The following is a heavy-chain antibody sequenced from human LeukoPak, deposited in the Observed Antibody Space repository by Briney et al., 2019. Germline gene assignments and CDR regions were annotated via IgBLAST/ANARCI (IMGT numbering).Heavy chain of an antibody. CDR1: GFTFSSYG. Sequence: GGSLRLSCAASGFTFSSYGMHWVRQAPGKGLVWVSRINSDGSSTSYADSVKGRFTISRDNAKNTLYLQMNSLRAEDTAVYYCARDPAYDFWSGYYTFGFDYWGQGTLVTVSS. CDR2: INSDGSST. CDR3: ARDPAYDFWSGYYTFGFDY. D-gene: IGHD3-3*01. V-gene: IGHV3-74*01. J-gene: IGHJ4*02.